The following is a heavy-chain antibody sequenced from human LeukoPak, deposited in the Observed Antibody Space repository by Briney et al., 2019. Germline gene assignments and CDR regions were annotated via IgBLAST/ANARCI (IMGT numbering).Heavy chain of an antibody. D-gene: IGHD6-13*01. Sequence: SETLSLTCTVSGGSITNNYWAWIRQPPGKGLEWIGYTHDSGNSNYNPSLRSRVTISIDTSKNQFSLKLTSVTAADTAVYYCARDRSAAPADYWGQGTLVTVAS. J-gene: IGHJ4*02. CDR2: THDSGNS. CDR1: GGSITNNY. CDR3: ARDRSAAPADY. V-gene: IGHV4-59*13.